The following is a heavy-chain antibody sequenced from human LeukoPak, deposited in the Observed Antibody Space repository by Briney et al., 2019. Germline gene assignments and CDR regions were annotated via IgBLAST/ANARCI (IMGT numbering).Heavy chain of an antibody. CDR3: ASHGGL. D-gene: IGHD5-12*01. J-gene: IGHJ4*02. V-gene: IGHV3-33*01. CDR1: GFTFSSND. Sequence: GGSLRLSCAASGFTFSSNDMHWVRQAPGKGLEWVAVIWYDGTNENYADSVKGRFTISRDNFKNTLYLQMNNLRAEDTAVFYCASHGGLWGQGTLVTVSS. CDR2: IWYDGTNE.